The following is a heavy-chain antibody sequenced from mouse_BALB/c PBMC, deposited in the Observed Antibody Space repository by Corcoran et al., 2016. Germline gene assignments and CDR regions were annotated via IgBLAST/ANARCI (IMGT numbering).Heavy chain of an antibody. CDR3: ARSAYQDY. J-gene: IGHJ2*01. D-gene: IGHD2-10*01. V-gene: IGHV14-3*02. CDR1: GFNLKDNY. CDR2: IDPANGET. Sequence: VQLQQSGAELVKPGASVKLSCPASGFNLKDNYMHWVKQRPEEGLEWIGRIDPANGETKYDPKFQGKATITADTSSNTAYLQLSSLTSEDTAVYYCARSAYQDYWGQGTTLTVSA.